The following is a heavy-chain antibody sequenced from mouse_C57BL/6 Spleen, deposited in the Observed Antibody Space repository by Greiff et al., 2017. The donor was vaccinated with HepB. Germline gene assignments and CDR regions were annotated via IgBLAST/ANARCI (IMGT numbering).Heavy chain of an antibody. CDR2: ISNLAYSI. CDR1: GFTFSDYG. Sequence: EVQGVESGGGLVQPGGSLKLSCAASGFTFSDYGMAWVRQAPRKGPEWVAFISNLAYSIYYADTVTGRFTISRENAKNTLYLEMSSLRSEDTAMYYCARQENYYGSSYGYFDVWGTGTTVTVSS. J-gene: IGHJ1*03. CDR3: ARQENYYGSSYGYFDV. V-gene: IGHV5-15*01. D-gene: IGHD1-1*01.